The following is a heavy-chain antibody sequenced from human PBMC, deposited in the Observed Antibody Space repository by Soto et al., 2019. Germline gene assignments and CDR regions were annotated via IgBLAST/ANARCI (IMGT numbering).Heavy chain of an antibody. J-gene: IGHJ5*02. V-gene: IGHV3-30*18. CDR2: ISYDGSNK. D-gene: IGHD5-12*01. Sequence: GGSLRLSCAASGFTFSSYGMHWVRQAPGKGLEWVAVISYDGSNKYYADSVKGRFTISRDNSKNTLYLQMNSLRAEDTAVYYCAKGIAPSVDIVAWANWFDPWGQGTLVTVSS. CDR3: AKGIAPSVDIVAWANWFDP. CDR1: GFTFSSYG.